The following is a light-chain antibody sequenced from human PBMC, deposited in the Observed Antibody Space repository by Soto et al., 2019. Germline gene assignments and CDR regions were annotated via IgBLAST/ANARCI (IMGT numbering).Light chain of an antibody. V-gene: IGLV1-40*01. CDR3: QSYDSSLSGHVV. CDR2: GNS. Sequence: QSVLTQPPSVSGAPGQRVTISCTGSSCNIGAGYDVHWYQQLPGTAPKLLIYGNSNRPSGVPDRFSGSKSGTSASLAITGLQAEDEADYYCQSYDSSLSGHVVFGGGTKVTVL. J-gene: IGLJ2*01. CDR1: SCNIGAGYD.